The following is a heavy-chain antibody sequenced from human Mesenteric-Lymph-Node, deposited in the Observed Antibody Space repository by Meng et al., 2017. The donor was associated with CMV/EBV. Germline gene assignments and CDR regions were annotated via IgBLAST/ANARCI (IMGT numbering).Heavy chain of an antibody. D-gene: IGHD2-2*01. CDR3: AIGPDIVVVPAAD. V-gene: IGHV1-8*02. CDR2: MNPNSGNT. Sequence: ASVKVSCKASGDTFTDSYIHWVRQATGQGLEWMGWMNPNSGNTGYAQKFQGRVTMTRNTSISTAYMELSSLRSEDTAVYYCAIGPDIVVVPAADWGQGTLVTVSS. J-gene: IGHJ4*02. CDR1: GDTFTDSY.